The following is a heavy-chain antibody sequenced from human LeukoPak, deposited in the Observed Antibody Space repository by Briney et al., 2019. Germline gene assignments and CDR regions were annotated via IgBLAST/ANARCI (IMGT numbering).Heavy chain of an antibody. CDR1: GFTFSSYA. D-gene: IGHD6-19*01. J-gene: IGHJ4*02. Sequence: PGGSLRLPCAASGFTFSSYAMSWVRQAPGKGLEWVSAISGSGGSTYYADSVKGRFTISRDNSKNTLYLQMNSLRAEDTAVYYCAKTVGPDPYSSGWTDYWGQGTLVTVSS. CDR2: ISGSGGST. V-gene: IGHV3-23*01. CDR3: AKTVGPDPYSSGWTDY.